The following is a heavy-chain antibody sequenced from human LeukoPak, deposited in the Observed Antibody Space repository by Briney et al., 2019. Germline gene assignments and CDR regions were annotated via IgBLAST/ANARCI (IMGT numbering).Heavy chain of an antibody. V-gene: IGHV3-48*01. Sequence: GGSLRLSCAASGFTFSSYSMNWVRQAPGKGLEWVSYISGSSTTIYYADSVKGRFTISRDNAKNSLYLQMNSLRAEDTAVYYCARDTGYSYGYRDNWFDPWGQGALVTVSS. D-gene: IGHD5-18*01. CDR3: ARDTGYSYGYRDNWFDP. CDR1: GFTFSSYS. CDR2: ISGSSTTI. J-gene: IGHJ5*02.